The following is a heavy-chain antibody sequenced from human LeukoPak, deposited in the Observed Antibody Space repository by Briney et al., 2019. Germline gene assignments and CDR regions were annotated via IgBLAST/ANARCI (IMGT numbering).Heavy chain of an antibody. CDR1: GFTFSSYE. CDR2: ISSSGNTI. CDR3: AELGITTIGGV. J-gene: IGHJ6*04. D-gene: IGHD3-10*02. V-gene: IGHV3-48*03. Sequence: GGSLRLSCAASGFTFSSYEMNWVRQAPGKGLEWVSYISSSGNTIYYADSVKGRFTISRDNAKNSLYLQMNSLRAEDTAVYYCAELGITTIGGVWGKGTTVTISS.